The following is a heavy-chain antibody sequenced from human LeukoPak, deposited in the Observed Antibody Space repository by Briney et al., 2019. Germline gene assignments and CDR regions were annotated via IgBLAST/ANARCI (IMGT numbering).Heavy chain of an antibody. D-gene: IGHD5-12*01. CDR3: ARGNLVATLYFDY. V-gene: IGHV4-59*01. CDR1: GGSISTYY. J-gene: IGHJ4*02. Sequence: SETLSLTCTVSGGSISTYYWSWFRQPPGKGLEWIGYIYYSGYTNYIPSLKSRVTISLDTSKNQFSLSLSSVTAADTAVYYCARGNLVATLYFDYWGQGALVTVSS. CDR2: IYYSGYT.